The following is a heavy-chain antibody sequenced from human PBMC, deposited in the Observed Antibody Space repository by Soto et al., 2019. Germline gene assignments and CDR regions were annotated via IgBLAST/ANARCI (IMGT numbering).Heavy chain of an antibody. V-gene: IGHV5-51*01. CDR2: IYPGDSDT. CDR3: ARRVRQSISWVIFDY. D-gene: IGHD3-22*01. CDR1: GYSFTSYW. J-gene: IGHJ4*02. Sequence: PGESLKISCKGSGYSFTSYWIGWVRQMPGKGLEWMGIIYPGDSDTRYSPSFQGQVTISADKSISTAYLQWSSLKASDTAMYYCARRVRQSISWVIFDYWGQGTLVTVSS.